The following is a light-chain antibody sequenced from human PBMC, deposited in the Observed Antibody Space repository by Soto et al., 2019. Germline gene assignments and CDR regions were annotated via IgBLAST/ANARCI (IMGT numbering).Light chain of an antibody. CDR1: HSVSSSY. J-gene: IGKJ2*01. CDR3: QQYGSSPPYT. V-gene: IGKV3-20*01. Sequence: EIVLTQSPGTLSLSPGERATLSCRASHSVSSSYLAWYQQKPGQAPRLLIYGASSRATGVPDRFSGSGSGTDCTLTISRLQPEDFAVYYCQQYGSSPPYTFGQGNKLEIK. CDR2: GAS.